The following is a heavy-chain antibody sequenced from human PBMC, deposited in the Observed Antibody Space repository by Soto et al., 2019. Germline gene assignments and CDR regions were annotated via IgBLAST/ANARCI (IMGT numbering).Heavy chain of an antibody. V-gene: IGHV3-33*01. Sequence: QVQLVESGGGVVQPGKSLRLSCAASGFTLSNVGMHWVRQAPGKGLEWVAGIRNDGTTKDYIDSVKGRFTISRDNSKDTLYLQINSLRGEDTAVYYCARACPSRSACYILDYWGQGTLVTVSS. CDR3: ARACPSRSACYILDY. D-gene: IGHD2-15*01. CDR2: IRNDGTTK. J-gene: IGHJ4*02. CDR1: GFTLSNVG.